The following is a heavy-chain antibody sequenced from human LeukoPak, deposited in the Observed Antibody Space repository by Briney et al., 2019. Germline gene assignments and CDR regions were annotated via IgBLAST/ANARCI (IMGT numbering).Heavy chain of an antibody. D-gene: IGHD4-23*01. V-gene: IGHV3-30*02. Sequence: GGSLRLSCAASGFTFRSYGMHWVRQAPGKGLEWVAFIRYDGSNKYYADSVKGRFTISRDNSKNTLYLQMNNLRAEDTAVYYCAKGGVTSSYFDYWGQGTLVTVSS. CDR3: AKGGVTSSYFDY. CDR2: IRYDGSNK. J-gene: IGHJ4*02. CDR1: GFTFRSYG.